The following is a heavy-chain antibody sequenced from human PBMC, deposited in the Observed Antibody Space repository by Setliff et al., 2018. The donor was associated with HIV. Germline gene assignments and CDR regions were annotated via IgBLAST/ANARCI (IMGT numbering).Heavy chain of an antibody. CDR2: IYAGGSTI. Sequence: SLRLSCAASGLTDTYNYMSWVRQAPGKGLEWVSVIYAGGSTIYYADSVKGRFIISRDNAKNSLNLQMNSLRAEDTAVYYCARWGYSRDGMDVWGQGTTVTVSS. J-gene: IGHJ6*02. CDR1: GLTDTYNY. V-gene: IGHV3-11*04. D-gene: IGHD4-4*01. CDR3: ARWGYSRDGMDV.